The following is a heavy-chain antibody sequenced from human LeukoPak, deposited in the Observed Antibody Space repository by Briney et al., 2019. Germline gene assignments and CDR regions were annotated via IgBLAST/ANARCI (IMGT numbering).Heavy chain of an antibody. CDR3: AREYYYDSSGYYYAGPKHFDP. J-gene: IGHJ5*02. CDR2: ISSSSSYI. CDR1: GFTFSSYS. Sequence: GGSLRLPCAASGFTFSSYSMNWVRQAPGKGLEWVSSISSSSSYIYYADSVKGRFTISRDNAKNSLYLQMNSLRAEDTAVYYCAREYYYDSSGYYYAGPKHFDPWGQGTLVTVSS. D-gene: IGHD3-22*01. V-gene: IGHV3-21*01.